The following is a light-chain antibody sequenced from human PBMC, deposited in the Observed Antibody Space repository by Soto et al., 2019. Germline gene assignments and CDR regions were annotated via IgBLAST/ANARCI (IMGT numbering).Light chain of an antibody. CDR3: QQSHSNWLT. J-gene: IGKJ4*01. V-gene: IGKV1-39*01. CDR2: TAS. CDR1: QTISRN. Sequence: MTHSPASRSASAGHRVNITCRASQTISRNLSGQQQKPGKAPKLLIYTASSLQSGVPSRFSGSGSGTDFTLTIISRQHEEFATYFCQQSHSNWLTFGGGTKVDI.